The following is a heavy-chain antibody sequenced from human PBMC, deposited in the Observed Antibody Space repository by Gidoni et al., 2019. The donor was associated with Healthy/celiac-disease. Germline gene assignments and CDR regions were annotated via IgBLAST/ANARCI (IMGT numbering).Heavy chain of an antibody. D-gene: IGHD6-6*01. CDR1: GYTFTRYY. CDR3: ARGGSIAARPGDWFDP. J-gene: IGHJ5*02. V-gene: IGHV1-46*01. Sequence: QVQLVQSGAEVKKPGASVKVSCKASGYTFTRYYMHWVRQAPGQGLEWMGIINPSGGRTSYAQKFQGRVTMTRDTYTSTVYMELSSLRSEDTAVYYCARGGSIAARPGDWFDPWGQGTLVTVSS. CDR2: INPSGGRT.